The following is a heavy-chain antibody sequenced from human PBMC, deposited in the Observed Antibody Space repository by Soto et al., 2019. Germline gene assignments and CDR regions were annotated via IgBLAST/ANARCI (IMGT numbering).Heavy chain of an antibody. CDR2: IVVGSGNT. V-gene: IGHV1-58*01. D-gene: IGHD1-26*01. Sequence: SVKVSCKASGFTFTSSAVQWVRQARGQRLEWIGWIVVGSGNTNYAQKFQERVTITRDMSTSTAYMELSSLRSEDTAVYYCAAVAYSGSYRLGYWGQGTLVTVSS. J-gene: IGHJ4*02. CDR1: GFTFTSSA. CDR3: AAVAYSGSYRLGY.